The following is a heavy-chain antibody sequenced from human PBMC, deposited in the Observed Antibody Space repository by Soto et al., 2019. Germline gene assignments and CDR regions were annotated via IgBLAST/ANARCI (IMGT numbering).Heavy chain of an antibody. CDR3: ARDSVRGYYDSSGYFTALDY. CDR1: GFTLSSYW. CDR2: IKEDGSEK. D-gene: IGHD3-22*01. Sequence: PVGSLRLSCAAAGFTLSSYWMSWVRQAPVKGLEWVANIKEDGSEKYYVASVRGRFTISRDNAENSLFLQMNSLRAGDTAVYYCARDSVRGYYDSSGYFTALDYWGQGTLVTVSS. J-gene: IGHJ4*02. V-gene: IGHV3-7*01.